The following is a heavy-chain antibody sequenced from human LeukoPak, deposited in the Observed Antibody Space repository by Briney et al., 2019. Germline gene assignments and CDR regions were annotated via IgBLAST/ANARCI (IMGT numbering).Heavy chain of an antibody. D-gene: IGHD2-21*02. V-gene: IGHV1-46*01. CDR1: GYTFTSYY. J-gene: IGHJ3*02. CDR2: INPSGGST. CDR3: ARGLVVVTADDAFDI. Sequence: ASVKVCCKASGYTFTSYYMHWVRQAPGQGLEWMGIINPSGGSTSYAQKFQGRVTMTRDTSTSTVYMELSSLRSEDTAVYYCARGLVVVTADDAFDIWGQGTMVTVSS.